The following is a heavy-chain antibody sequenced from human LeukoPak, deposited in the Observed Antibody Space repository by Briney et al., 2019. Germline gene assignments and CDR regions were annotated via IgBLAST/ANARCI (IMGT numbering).Heavy chain of an antibody. D-gene: IGHD3-10*01. Sequence: ASVKVSCKASGGTFSSYAISWVRQAPGQGLEFMGWINTGTGNPTYAQGFTGRFVSSLDTSVSTAYLQISTLKPEDTAVYYCASFGAHSFDYWGQGTLVTVSS. CDR3: ASFGAHSFDY. V-gene: IGHV7-4-1*02. CDR1: GGTFSSYA. CDR2: INTGTGNP. J-gene: IGHJ4*02.